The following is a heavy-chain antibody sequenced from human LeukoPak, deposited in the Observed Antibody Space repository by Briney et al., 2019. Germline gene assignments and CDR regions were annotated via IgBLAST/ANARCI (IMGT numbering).Heavy chain of an antibody. CDR2: ISAYNGNT. CDR3: ATEDYYDSSGYYYRRYNWFDP. Sequence: GASVKVSCKASGYTFTSYGISWVRQAPGQGLEWMGWISAYNGNTNYAQKLQGRVTMTTDTSTSTAYMELSRLRSDDTAVYYCATEDYYDSSGYYYRRYNWFDPWGQGTLVTVSS. D-gene: IGHD3-22*01. CDR1: GYTFTSYG. V-gene: IGHV1-18*01. J-gene: IGHJ5*02.